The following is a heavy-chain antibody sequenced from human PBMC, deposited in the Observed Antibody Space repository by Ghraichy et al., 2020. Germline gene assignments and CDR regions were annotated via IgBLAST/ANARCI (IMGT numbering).Heavy chain of an antibody. J-gene: IGHJ4*02. CDR3: ASGEYRIY. CDR1: GGSISSSSYY. Sequence: SETLSLTCTVSGGSISSSSYYWGWIRQPPGKGLEWIGSIYYSGSTYYNPSLKSRVTISVDTSKNQFSLKLSSVTAADTAVYYCASGEYRIYWGQGTLVTVSS. V-gene: IGHV4-39*01. D-gene: IGHD3-10*01. CDR2: IYYSGST.